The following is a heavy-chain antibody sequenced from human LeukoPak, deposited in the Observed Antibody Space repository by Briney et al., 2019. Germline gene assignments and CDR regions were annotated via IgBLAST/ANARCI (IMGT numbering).Heavy chain of an antibody. J-gene: IGHJ5*02. Sequence: APVKVSCKASGYTFISYGISWVRQAPGQGLEWMGWISAYNGNTNYAQRLQGRVTMTTDTSTSTAYMELRSLRSDDTAVYYCARDLGYCSGGSCLNWFDPWGQGTLVTVSS. CDR2: ISAYNGNT. D-gene: IGHD2-15*01. V-gene: IGHV1-18*01. CDR3: ARDLGYCSGGSCLNWFDP. CDR1: GYTFISYG.